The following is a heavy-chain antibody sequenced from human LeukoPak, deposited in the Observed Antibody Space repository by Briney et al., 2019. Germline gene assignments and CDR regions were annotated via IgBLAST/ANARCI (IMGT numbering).Heavy chain of an antibody. V-gene: IGHV4-59*01. D-gene: IGHD3-10*01. J-gene: IGHJ6*03. CDR3: ARVSGYSPMDV. CDR1: GGSISSYY. CDR2: IYYSGST. Sequence: PSETLSLTCTVSGGSISSYYWSWIRQPPGKGLEWIGYIYYSGSTNYNPSLKSRVTISVDSSKNQFSLKLSSVTAADTAVYYCARVSGYSPMDVWGKGTTVTISS.